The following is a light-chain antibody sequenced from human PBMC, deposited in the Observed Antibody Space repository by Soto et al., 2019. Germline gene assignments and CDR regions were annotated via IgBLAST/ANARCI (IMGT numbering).Light chain of an antibody. CDR2: RNS. V-gene: IGLV1-47*01. J-gene: IGLJ1*01. CDR1: SSNIGSNY. Sequence: QSVLTQPPSASGTPGQRVTISCSGSSSNIGSNYVYWYQQLPGTAPKLLIYRNSQRPSGAPDRFSGSKSGTSASLAISGLRSEDEADFYCAAWDDSLSGRVFGTGTKVTVL. CDR3: AAWDDSLSGRV.